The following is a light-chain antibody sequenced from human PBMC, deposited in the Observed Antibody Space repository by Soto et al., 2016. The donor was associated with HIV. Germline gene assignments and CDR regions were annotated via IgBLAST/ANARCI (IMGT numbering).Light chain of an antibody. Sequence: SYELTQPPSVSVAPGKTARITCGGDNIEGESVHWYQHKPGQAPVLVVYDDSDRPSGIPERFSGSNSGNTATLTISRVEAGDEADYYCQVWDSSSDHVVFGGGTKLTVL. CDR2: DDS. J-gene: IGLJ2*01. V-gene: IGLV3-21*03. CDR1: NIEGES. CDR3: QVWDSSSDHVV.